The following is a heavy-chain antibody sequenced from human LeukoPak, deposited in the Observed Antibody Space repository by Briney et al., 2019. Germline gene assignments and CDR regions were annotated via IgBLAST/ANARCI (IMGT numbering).Heavy chain of an antibody. V-gene: IGHV3-30-3*01. CDR3: ARDSYYYDSSGYPEYFQH. J-gene: IGHJ1*01. CDR2: ISYDGSNK. CDR1: GFTFSSYA. D-gene: IGHD3-22*01. Sequence: GGSLRLSCAASGFTFSSYAMHWVRQAPGKGLEWVAVISYDGSNKYYADSVKGRFTISRDNSKNTLYLQMNSLRAEDTAVYYCARDSYYYDSSGYPEYFQHWGQGTLVTVSS.